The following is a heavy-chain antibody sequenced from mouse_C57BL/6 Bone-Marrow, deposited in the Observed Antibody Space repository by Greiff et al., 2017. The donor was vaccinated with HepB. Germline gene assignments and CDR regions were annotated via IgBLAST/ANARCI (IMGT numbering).Heavy chain of an antibody. J-gene: IGHJ2*01. CDR2: IRNKDNGYTT. V-gene: IGHV7-3*01. D-gene: IGHD1-1*01. Sequence: VQLKESGGGLVQPGGSLSLSCAASGFTFTDYYMSWVRQPPGKALEWLGFIRNKDNGYTTEYSASVKGRFTIARDNSQSILYLQMNALRAEDSATYYCARYMILYGSSYPYYWGQGTTLTVSS. CDR1: GFTFTDYY. CDR3: ARYMILYGSSYPYY.